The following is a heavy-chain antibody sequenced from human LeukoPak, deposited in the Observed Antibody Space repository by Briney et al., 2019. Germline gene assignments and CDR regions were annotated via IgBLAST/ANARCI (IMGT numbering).Heavy chain of an antibody. CDR2: IYYSGST. V-gene: IGHV4-31*03. D-gene: IGHD6-13*01. CDR1: GGSISSGGYS. Sequence: PSETLSLTCTVSGGSISSGGYSWSWIRQHPGKGLEWIGYIYYSGSTYYNPSPKSRVTISVDTSKNQFPLKLSSVTAADTAVYYCARGSGIAAAGVDYWGQGTLVTVSS. J-gene: IGHJ4*02. CDR3: ARGSGIAAAGVDY.